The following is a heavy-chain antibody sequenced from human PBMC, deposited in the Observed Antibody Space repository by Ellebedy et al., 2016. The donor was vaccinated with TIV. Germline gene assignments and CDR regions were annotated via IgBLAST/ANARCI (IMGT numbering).Heavy chain of an antibody. CDR2: IKSETESGST. CDR3: TTEGEIVAKNDDAFDI. D-gene: IGHD5-12*01. Sequence: GESLKISXTVSGFSFSNAYMSWVRQAPGKGLEWVGRIKSETESGSTDYAAPVKGRFTISRDDSEDTLYLQMNSLKTEDTAMYYCTTEGEIVAKNDDAFDIWGQGTMVTVSS. V-gene: IGHV3-15*01. J-gene: IGHJ3*02. CDR1: GFSFSNAY.